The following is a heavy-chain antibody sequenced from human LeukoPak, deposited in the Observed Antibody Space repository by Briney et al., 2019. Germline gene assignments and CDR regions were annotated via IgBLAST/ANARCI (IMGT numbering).Heavy chain of an antibody. J-gene: IGHJ3*02. Sequence: SEALSLTCTVSGGSISSSSYYWGWIRQPPGKGLEWIGSIYYSGSTYYNPSLKSRVTISVDTSKNQFSLKLSSVTAADTAVYYCASYCSSTSCLRRAFDIWGQGTMVTVSS. CDR1: GGSISSSSYY. CDR2: IYYSGST. V-gene: IGHV4-39*01. CDR3: ASYCSSTSCLRRAFDI. D-gene: IGHD2-2*01.